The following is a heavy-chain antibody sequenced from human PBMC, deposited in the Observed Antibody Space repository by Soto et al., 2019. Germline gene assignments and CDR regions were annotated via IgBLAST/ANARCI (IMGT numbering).Heavy chain of an antibody. CDR3: AREYWVVNAIQGWYFDL. J-gene: IGHJ2*01. D-gene: IGHD2-21*01. CDR1: GGTFSSYA. Sequence: QVQLVQSGAEVKKPGSSVKVSCKASGGTFSSYAISWVRQAPGQGLEWMGGIIPIFGTANYAQKFQGRVTITADEATSTAYMELSSLRSEDTAVYYCAREYWVVNAIQGWYFDLWGRGTLVTVSS. V-gene: IGHV1-69*12. CDR2: IIPIFGTA.